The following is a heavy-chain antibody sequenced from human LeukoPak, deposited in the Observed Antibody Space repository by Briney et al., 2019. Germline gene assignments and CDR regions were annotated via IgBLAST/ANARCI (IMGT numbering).Heavy chain of an antibody. J-gene: IGHJ6*03. CDR2: MYTSGST. CDR3: ARGTIAADDFYYMDV. D-gene: IGHD6-13*01. Sequence: SETLSLTCTVSGGSINIGTYYWSWIRQPAGKGLEWIGRMYTSGSTNYNPSLKSRVIIPLDTSKNQFSLRLSSVTAADTAVYYCARGTIAADDFYYMDVWGKGTTVTVSS. CDR1: GGSINIGTYY. V-gene: IGHV4-61*02.